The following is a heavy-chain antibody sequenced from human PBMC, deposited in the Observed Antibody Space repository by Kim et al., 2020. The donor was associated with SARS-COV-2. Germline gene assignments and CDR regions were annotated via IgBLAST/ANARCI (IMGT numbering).Heavy chain of an antibody. D-gene: IGHD6-13*01. V-gene: IGHV3-23*01. CDR3: AKDQVAAAGFDY. J-gene: IGHJ4*02. Sequence: YYADSVKGRFTISRDNSKNTLYLQMNSLRAEDTAVYYCAKDQVAAAGFDYWGQGTLVTVSS.